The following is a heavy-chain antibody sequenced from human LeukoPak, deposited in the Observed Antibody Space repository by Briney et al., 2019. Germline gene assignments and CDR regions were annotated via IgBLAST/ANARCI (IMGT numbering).Heavy chain of an antibody. CDR1: GFTFSSYA. J-gene: IGHJ4*02. CDR2: LSYDANE. Sequence: GSSLSLSCAASGFTFSSYAMHWVGQAPGKGLDLEWVTVLSYDANEYYADSVKGRFTISRDNAKNSLYLQMNSLRAEDTALYYCGKDMYSSSWNFCDYWGRGTLVTVSS. CDR3: GKDMYSSSWNFCDY. V-gene: IGHV3-30-3*01. D-gene: IGHD6-13*01.